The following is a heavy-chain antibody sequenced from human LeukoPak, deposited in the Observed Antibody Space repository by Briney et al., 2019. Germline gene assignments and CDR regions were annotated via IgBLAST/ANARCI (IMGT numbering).Heavy chain of an antibody. CDR1: GFSFTKYW. CDR2: IKSKTDGGTT. Sequence: GGSLRLSCVASGFSFTKYWMTWVRQAPGKGLEWVGRIKSKTDGGTTDYAAPVKGRFTISRDDSKNTLYLQMNSLKTEDTAVYYCTTDYGLLVATILYDYWGQGTLVTVSS. CDR3: TTDYGLLVATILYDY. J-gene: IGHJ4*02. V-gene: IGHV3-15*01. D-gene: IGHD5-12*01.